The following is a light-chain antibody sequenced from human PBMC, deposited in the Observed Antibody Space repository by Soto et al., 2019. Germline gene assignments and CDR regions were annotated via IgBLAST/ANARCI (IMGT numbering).Light chain of an antibody. CDR1: SSDVGGYNY. J-gene: IGLJ3*02. CDR3: TSYKTGSPYLV. V-gene: IGLV2-14*03. CDR2: DVT. Sequence: QSALTQPASVSGSPGQSITISCTGTSSDVGGYNYVSWYQHHPGKAPKLMIYDVTNRPSGVSNRFSGSKSGNTASLTISGLQAEDEADYYCTSYKTGSPYLVFGGGTKLTVL.